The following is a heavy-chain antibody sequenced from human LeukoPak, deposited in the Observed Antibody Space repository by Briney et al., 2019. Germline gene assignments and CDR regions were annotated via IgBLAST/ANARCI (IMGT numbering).Heavy chain of an antibody. CDR1: GYTFSSYY. Sequence: AASVKVSCKASGYTFSSYYMQWVRQPPAQGLEWMGIINPSGGTTSYAQKFQGRVTMTRDTSTSTVYMELSSLRSEDTAVYYCARAAGAVAGNWGPWGQGTLVTVSS. CDR2: INPSGGTT. D-gene: IGHD6-19*01. J-gene: IGHJ5*02. V-gene: IGHV1-46*01. CDR3: ARAAGAVAGNWGP.